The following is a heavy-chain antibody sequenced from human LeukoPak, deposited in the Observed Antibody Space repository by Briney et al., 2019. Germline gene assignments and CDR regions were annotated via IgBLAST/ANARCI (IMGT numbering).Heavy chain of an antibody. V-gene: IGHV4-61*02. CDR2: IYTSGST. CDR1: GVSISSGSYY. CDR3: ARVGSYYMDV. Sequence: SETLSLTCTVSGVSISSGSYYWSWIRQPAGKGLEWIGRIYTSGSTNYNPSLKSRVTISVDTSKNQFSLKLSSVTAADTAVYYCARVGSYYMDVWGKGTTVTISS. J-gene: IGHJ6*03. D-gene: IGHD3-10*01.